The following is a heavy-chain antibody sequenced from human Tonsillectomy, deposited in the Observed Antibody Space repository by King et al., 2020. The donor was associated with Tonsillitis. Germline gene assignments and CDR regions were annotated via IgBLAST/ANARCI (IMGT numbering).Heavy chain of an antibody. V-gene: IGHV1-69*01. D-gene: IGHD5-12*01. Sequence: HVQLVESGAEVKKPGSSVKVSCKASGGTFSSYVISWVRQAPGQGLDWMGGIIPMFGTPHYAQKFLGRVTITADESTGTAYMELSSLRSDDTGVYYCARDKESADIVTYFDQWGQGTMVTVSS. CDR3: ARDKESADIVTYFDQ. CDR1: GGTFSSYV. CDR2: IIPMFGTP. J-gene: IGHJ4*02.